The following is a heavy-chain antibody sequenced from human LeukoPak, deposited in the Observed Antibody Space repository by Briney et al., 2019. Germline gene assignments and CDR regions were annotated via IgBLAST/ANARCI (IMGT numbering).Heavy chain of an antibody. D-gene: IGHD3-3*01. J-gene: IGHJ4*02. V-gene: IGHV3-30-3*01. CDR1: GFTFSRYA. CDR3: ARDGGYDFWSGYYQDY. Sequence: GGSLRLSCATSGFTFSRYAMHWVRQAPGKGLKWVALISYDANIGSNKYYADSVKGRFTISRDNSKNTLYLQMNSLRAEDTAVYYCARDGGYDFWSGYYQDYWGQGTLVTVSS. CDR2: ISYDANIGSNK.